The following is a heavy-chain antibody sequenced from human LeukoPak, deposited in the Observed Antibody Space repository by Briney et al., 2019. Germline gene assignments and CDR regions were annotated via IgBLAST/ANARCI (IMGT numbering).Heavy chain of an antibody. Sequence: GGSLRLSCVASGFTISLYGMHWVRQAPGKGLEWVAVTWYDASKEYYADSVKGRFTVSRDNSKNTLYLQMNSLRAEDTAVYYCARDGRGNYHLDLWGQGTLVTVSS. CDR1: GFTISLYG. J-gene: IGHJ4*02. CDR3: ARDGRGNYHLDL. V-gene: IGHV3-33*01. CDR2: TWYDASKE. D-gene: IGHD1-26*01.